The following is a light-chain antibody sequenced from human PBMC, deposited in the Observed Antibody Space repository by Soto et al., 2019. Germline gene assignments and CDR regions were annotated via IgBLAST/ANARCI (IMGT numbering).Light chain of an antibody. CDR2: AAS. CDR1: QTISTY. V-gene: IGKV1-39*01. CDR3: QQSYSVPWT. Sequence: DIQMTQSPSSLSASVGDRVTISCRASQTISTYLNWYQQKPGKAPNLLIYAASILQSGVPSRFSGSGSGTDFTLTINSLQPEDFASYYCQQSYSVPWTFGHGTKVDI. J-gene: IGKJ1*01.